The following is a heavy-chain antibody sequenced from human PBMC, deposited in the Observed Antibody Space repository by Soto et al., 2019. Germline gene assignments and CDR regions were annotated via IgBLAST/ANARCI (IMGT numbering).Heavy chain of an antibody. CDR2: IHHSVST. V-gene: IGHV4-30-2*01. J-gene: IGHJ6*02. Sequence: HLQLQESGSGLVKPSQTLSLTCAVSGGSISSGGYSWSWIRQPTGNGLDWIGYIHHSVSTYYNPSLKSRVTISVDRSNNQFSLKLSSVTAADTAVYYFARGNWGSAYYGMAVWGQGTTVTVSS. CDR1: GGSISSGGYS. D-gene: IGHD7-27*01. CDR3: ARGNWGSAYYGMAV.